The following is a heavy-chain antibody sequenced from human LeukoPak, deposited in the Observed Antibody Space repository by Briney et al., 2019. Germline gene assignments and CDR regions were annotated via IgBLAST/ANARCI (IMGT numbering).Heavy chain of an antibody. Sequence: GGSLRLSCAASGFTFSTYSMNWVRQAPGKGLEWVSSISTTSDYIYYADSMKGRFTISRDNAKNSLYLQMNSLRAEDTAVYYCTRALTYCSGGSCYFDYWGQGTLVTVSS. V-gene: IGHV3-21*01. CDR3: TRALTYCSGGSCYFDY. CDR2: ISTTSDYI. J-gene: IGHJ4*02. CDR1: GFTFSTYS. D-gene: IGHD2-15*01.